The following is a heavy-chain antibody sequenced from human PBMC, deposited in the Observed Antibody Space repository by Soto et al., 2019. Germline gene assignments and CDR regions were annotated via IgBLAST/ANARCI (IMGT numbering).Heavy chain of an antibody. J-gene: IGHJ5*01. CDR1: GFSLTTSGVG. CDR2: VYWDGDE. V-gene: IGHV2-5*02. Sequence: QITLKESGPALVRPTQALTLTCTFSGFSLTTSGVGVAWIRQPPGKALECLALVYWDGDERFNPSLRSRLTPTKDTSKSRVVLTRTTMDPVATGTYSRAPRVGSSAAACRSSDS. D-gene: IGHD3-10*01. CDR3: APRVGSSAAACRSSDS.